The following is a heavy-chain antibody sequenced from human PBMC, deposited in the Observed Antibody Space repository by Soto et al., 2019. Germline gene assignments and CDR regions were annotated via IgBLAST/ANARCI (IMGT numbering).Heavy chain of an antibody. V-gene: IGHV4-59*13. CDR1: GGSFGTNY. CDR3: ATDSAGRGPFDP. CDR2: TYHTGST. D-gene: IGHD3-10*01. Sequence: SETLSLTCTISGGSFGTNYWSWIRQAPGKGLEWIGYTYHTGSTKYNPSLKSRATISVDTSKNQFSLTLNSAAAADTAVYYCATDSAGRGPFDPWGQGILVTVS. J-gene: IGHJ5*02.